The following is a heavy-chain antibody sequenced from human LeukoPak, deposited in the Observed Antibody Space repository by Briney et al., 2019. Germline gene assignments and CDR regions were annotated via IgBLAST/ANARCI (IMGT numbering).Heavy chain of an antibody. V-gene: IGHV3-23*01. J-gene: IGHJ4*02. D-gene: IGHD6-13*01. CDR3: AKTIATSATGY. CDR1: GFTFSSFG. CDR2: ISGSGGRT. Sequence: GGSLRLSCAAAGFTFSSFGMNWIRQVPGKGLEWVASISGSGGRTNYADSVKGRFTISRDFFKNTLDLQMNSLRAEDTAAYYCAKTIATSATGYWGQGTLVTVSS.